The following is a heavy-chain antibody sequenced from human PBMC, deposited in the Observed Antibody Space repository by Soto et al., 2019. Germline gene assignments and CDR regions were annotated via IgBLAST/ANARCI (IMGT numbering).Heavy chain of an antibody. Sequence: GESLKISCKGSGYSFTSYWIGWVRQMPGKGLEWMGIIYPGDSDTRYSPSFQGQVTISADKSISTAYLQWSSLKASDTAMYYCARHIFSCYDFWSGIRYYWGQGTLVTVSS. J-gene: IGHJ4*02. CDR2: IYPGDSDT. CDR1: GYSFTSYW. V-gene: IGHV5-51*01. D-gene: IGHD3-3*01. CDR3: ARHIFSCYDFWSGIRYY.